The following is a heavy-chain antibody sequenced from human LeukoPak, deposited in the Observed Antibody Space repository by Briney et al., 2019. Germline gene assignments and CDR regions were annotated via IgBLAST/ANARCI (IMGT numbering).Heavy chain of an antibody. V-gene: IGHV4-39*01. D-gene: IGHD3-22*01. Sequence: SETLSLTCTVSGGSISSYYWGWIRQPPGKGLEWIGSIYYSGSTYYNPSLKSRVTISVDTSKNQFSLKLSSVTAADTAVYYCSAYYYDSSGYYPFDYWGQGTLVTVSS. CDR2: IYYSGST. CDR3: SAYYYDSSGYYPFDY. CDR1: GGSISSYY. J-gene: IGHJ4*02.